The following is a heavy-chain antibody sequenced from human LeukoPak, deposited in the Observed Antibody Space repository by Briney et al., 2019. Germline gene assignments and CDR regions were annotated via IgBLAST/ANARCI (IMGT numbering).Heavy chain of an antibody. J-gene: IGHJ4*02. V-gene: IGHV3-23*01. CDR1: GFTFSNAW. D-gene: IGHD6-19*01. CDR2: ISGSGGST. Sequence: GGSLRLSCAASGFTFSNAWMSWVRQAPGKGLEWVSAISGSGGSTYYADSVKGRFTISRDNSKNTLYLQMNSLRAEDMALYYCAKGHSSGWAEVIDYWGQGTLVTVSS. CDR3: AKGHSSGWAEVIDY.